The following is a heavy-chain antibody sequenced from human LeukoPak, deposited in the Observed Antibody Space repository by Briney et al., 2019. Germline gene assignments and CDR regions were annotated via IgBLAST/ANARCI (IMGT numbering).Heavy chain of an antibody. J-gene: IGHJ4*02. CDR3: AKYSSGWYLGNYFDY. D-gene: IGHD6-19*01. Sequence: AGGSLRLSCAASGFTFSSYAMSWVRQAPGKGLEWVSGISGSGGSTYYADSVKGRFTISRDSSKNTLYLQMNSLRAEDTAVYYCAKYSSGWYLGNYFDYWGQGTLVTVSS. V-gene: IGHV3-23*01. CDR1: GFTFSSYA. CDR2: ISGSGGST.